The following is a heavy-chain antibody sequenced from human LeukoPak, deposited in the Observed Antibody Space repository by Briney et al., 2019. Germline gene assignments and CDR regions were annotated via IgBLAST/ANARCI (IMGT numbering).Heavy chain of an antibody. Sequence: GGSLRHSHGASGFILCSYAMTELRQAPGKGLEWVSVITGSESSTYYADSVRGRFTISRDNPKNTLYLQMNSLRADDTAVYYCANHRGSVVAGTGPFDSWGQGTLVTVSS. J-gene: IGHJ4*02. V-gene: IGHV3-23*01. CDR2: ITGSESST. CDR1: GFILCSYA. D-gene: IGHD6-19*01. CDR3: ANHRGSVVAGTGPFDS.